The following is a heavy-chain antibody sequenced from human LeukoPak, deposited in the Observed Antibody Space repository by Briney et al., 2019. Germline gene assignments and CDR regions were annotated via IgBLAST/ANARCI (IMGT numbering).Heavy chain of an antibody. V-gene: IGHV3-21*03. CDR2: ISSSSSYI. D-gene: IGHD3-10*01. CDR1: GFTFISYG. Sequence: AGGSLRLSCAASGFTFISYGMNWVRQAPGKGLEWVSSISSSSSYIYYADSVKGRFTISRDNAKNSLYLQMNSLRAEDTAVYYCARDITSGYYGSAWDYWGQGTLVTVSS. J-gene: IGHJ4*02. CDR3: ARDITSGYYGSAWDY.